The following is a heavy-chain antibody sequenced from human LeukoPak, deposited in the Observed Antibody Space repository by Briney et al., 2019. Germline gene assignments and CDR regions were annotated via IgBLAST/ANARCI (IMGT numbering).Heavy chain of an antibody. CDR3: ARLIVAAAGSGDRYYFDY. V-gene: IGHV4-39*01. CDR1: GGSFSGYY. J-gene: IGHJ4*02. D-gene: IGHD6-13*01. Sequence: SETLSLTCAVYGGSFSGYYWGWTRQPPGKGLEWIGSIYYSGSTYYNPSLKSRVTISVDASKNQFSLKLSSVTAADTAVYYCARLIVAAAGSGDRYYFDYWGQGTLVTVSS. CDR2: IYYSGST.